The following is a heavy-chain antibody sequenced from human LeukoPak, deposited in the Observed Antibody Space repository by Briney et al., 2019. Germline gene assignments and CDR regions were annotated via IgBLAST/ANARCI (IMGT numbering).Heavy chain of an antibody. D-gene: IGHD5-12*01. CDR1: GFTFSNAW. J-gene: IGHJ6*03. V-gene: IGHV3-15*01. CDR3: TTDSVGVTTIYYYYMDV. CDR2: IKSKTDGGTT. Sequence: PRGSLRLSCAASGFTFSNAWMSWVRQAPGKGLEWVGRIKSKTDGGTTDYAAPVKGRFTISRDDSKNTLYLQMNSLKTEDTAVYYCTTDSVGVTTIYYYYMDVWGKGTTVTVSS.